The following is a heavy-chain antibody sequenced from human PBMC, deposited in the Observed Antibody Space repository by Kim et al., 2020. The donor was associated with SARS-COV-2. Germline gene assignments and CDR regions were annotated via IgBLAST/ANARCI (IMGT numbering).Heavy chain of an antibody. CDR1: GFTFDDYT. CDR3: AKDIVAAAEGRGAFDI. J-gene: IGHJ3*02. V-gene: IGHV3-43*01. CDR2: ISWDGGST. Sequence: GGSLRLSCAASGFTFDDYTMHWVRQAPGKGLEWVSLISWDGGSTYYADSVKGRFTISRDNSKNSLYLQMNSLRTEDTALYYCAKDIVAAAEGRGAFDIWGQGTMVTVSS. D-gene: IGHD6-13*01.